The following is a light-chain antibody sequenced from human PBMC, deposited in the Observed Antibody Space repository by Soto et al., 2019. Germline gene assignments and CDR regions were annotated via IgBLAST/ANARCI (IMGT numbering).Light chain of an antibody. Sequence: EIVLTQSPATLSLSPVERVTLSCRASQSVSSYLAWYQQKPGQAPRLLIYDASNRATGISARFSGSGSGTDFTLTISSLEPEDFAVYYCQQRSNWPPTFGGGTKVEIK. CDR2: DAS. CDR1: QSVSSY. V-gene: IGKV3-11*01. J-gene: IGKJ4*01. CDR3: QQRSNWPPT.